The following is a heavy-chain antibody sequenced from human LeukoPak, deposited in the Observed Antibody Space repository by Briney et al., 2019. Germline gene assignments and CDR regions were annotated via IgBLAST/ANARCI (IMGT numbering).Heavy chain of an antibody. D-gene: IGHD2-8*01. J-gene: IGHJ3*02. V-gene: IGHV4-39*07. Sequence: SETLSLTCTVSGASISTSDDYWGWIRQPPGKGLEWIGSLSYSGSTNYNPSLKSRVTISVDTSKNQFSLKLSSVTAADTAVYYCASAPYGDAFDIWGQGTMVTVSS. CDR2: LSYSGST. CDR3: ASAPYGDAFDI. CDR1: GASISTSDDY.